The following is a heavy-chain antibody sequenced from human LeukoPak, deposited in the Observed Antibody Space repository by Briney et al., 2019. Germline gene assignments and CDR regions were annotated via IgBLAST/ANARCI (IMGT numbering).Heavy chain of an antibody. Sequence: ASVKVSYKASGYTFTGYYIHWVRQAPGQGLEWMGRINPNSGGTNYAQKFQGRVTMTRDTSIRTAYMELNRLRSDDTAVYYCARVGGYDTHFDYWGQGTLVTVSS. J-gene: IGHJ4*02. CDR1: GYTFTGYY. D-gene: IGHD5-12*01. V-gene: IGHV1-2*06. CDR2: INPNSGGT. CDR3: ARVGGYDTHFDY.